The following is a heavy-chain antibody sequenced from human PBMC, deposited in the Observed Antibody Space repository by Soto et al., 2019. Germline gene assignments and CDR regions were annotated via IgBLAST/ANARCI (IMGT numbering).Heavy chain of an antibody. V-gene: IGHV1-46*01. CDR1: GYSFTTYY. CDR2: INPSGGST. Sequence: QVQLVQSGAEVKKPGASVKVSCKASGYSFTTYYINWMRQAPGQGLEWMGIINPSGGSTTYAQKFQGRVTMTRDTSTRTFYIELSSLRSEDTAIYHCARDQRGAYDFWGQGSLVTVSS. D-gene: IGHD3-3*01. CDR3: ARDQRGAYDF. J-gene: IGHJ4*02.